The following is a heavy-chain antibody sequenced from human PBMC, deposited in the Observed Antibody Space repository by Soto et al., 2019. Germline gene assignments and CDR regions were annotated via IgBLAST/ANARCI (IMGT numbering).Heavy chain of an antibody. V-gene: IGHV1-2*04. Sequence: ASVKVSCKASGYTFTGYYMHWVRQAPGQGLEWMGWINPNSGGTNYAQKFQGWVTMTRDTSISTAYMELSRLRSDDTAVYYCARGDFWSGYTILDYWGQGTLVTVSS. J-gene: IGHJ4*02. CDR2: INPNSGGT. D-gene: IGHD3-3*01. CDR3: ARGDFWSGYTILDY. CDR1: GYTFTGYY.